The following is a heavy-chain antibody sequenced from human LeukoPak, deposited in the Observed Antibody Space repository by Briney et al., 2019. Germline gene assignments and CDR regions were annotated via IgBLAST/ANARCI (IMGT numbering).Heavy chain of an antibody. CDR3: ARQPRVGARERGLDY. CDR1: GGSISSSSSY. D-gene: IGHD1-26*01. J-gene: IGHJ4*02. V-gene: IGHV4-39*01. CDR2: VYYSGST. Sequence: SETLSLTCTVSGGSISSSSSYWGWIRQPPGKGLEWIGSVYYSGSTYYNPSLKSRVTISVDMSKNQFSLKLSSVTAADTAVYYCARQPRVGARERGLDYWGQGTLVTVSS.